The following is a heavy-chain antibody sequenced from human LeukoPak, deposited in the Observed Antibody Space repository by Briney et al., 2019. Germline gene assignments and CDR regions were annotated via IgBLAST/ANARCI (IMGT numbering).Heavy chain of an antibody. D-gene: IGHD1-14*01. CDR1: GFTFSSYS. J-gene: IGHJ4*02. CDR2: ISSSGSYI. Sequence: GGSLRLSCAASGFTFSSYSMNWVRQAPGKGLEWVSSISSSGSYIYYADSVKGRFTISRDNAKNSLYLQMNSLRAEDTAVYYCARDGAEPYWGQGTLVTVSS. CDR3: ARDGAEPY. V-gene: IGHV3-21*01.